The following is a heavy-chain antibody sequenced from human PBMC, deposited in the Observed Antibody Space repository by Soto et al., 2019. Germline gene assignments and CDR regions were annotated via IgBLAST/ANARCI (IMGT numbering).Heavy chain of an antibody. V-gene: IGHV3-30-3*01. Sequence: QVQLVESGGGVVQPGRSLRLSCAASGFTFSSYAMHWVRQAPGKGLEWVAVKSYDGSNKYYADSVKARFTISRDNSKNPLYLQRNSLRAEDTAVYYCARVPTVVTTAYYFDYWGQGTLVTVSS. CDR2: KSYDGSNK. CDR3: ARVPTVVTTAYYFDY. J-gene: IGHJ4*02. CDR1: GFTFSSYA. D-gene: IGHD4-17*01.